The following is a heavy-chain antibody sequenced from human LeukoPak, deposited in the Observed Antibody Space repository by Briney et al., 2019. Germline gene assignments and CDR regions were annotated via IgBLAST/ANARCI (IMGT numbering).Heavy chain of an antibody. J-gene: IGHJ4*02. D-gene: IGHD2-15*01. CDR2: IHQRGSP. V-gene: IGHV4-38-2*02. CDR3: ARDDVGYCSGGCCQGFDY. Sequence: PSETLSLTCAVSGYSISSVYYWGWIRQTPGKGLDWIGRIHQRGSPYSNPPLKSRVTISVDTSKNQFSLKLSSVTAADTAVYYCARDDVGYCSGGCCQGFDYWGQGTPVTVSS. CDR1: GYSISSVYY.